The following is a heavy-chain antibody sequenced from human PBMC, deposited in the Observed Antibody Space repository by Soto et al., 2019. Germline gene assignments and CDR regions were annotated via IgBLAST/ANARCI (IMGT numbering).Heavy chain of an antibody. CDR3: ARPQSMTTVTRGAFDI. D-gene: IGHD4-17*01. CDR1: GGSFSGYY. Sequence: SETLSLTCAVYGGSFSGYYWSWIRQPPGKGLEWIGEINHSGSTNYNPSLKSRVTISVDTSKNQFSLKLSSVTAADTAVYYCARPQSMTTVTRGAFDIWGQGTMVTVSS. J-gene: IGHJ3*02. CDR2: INHSGST. V-gene: IGHV4-34*01.